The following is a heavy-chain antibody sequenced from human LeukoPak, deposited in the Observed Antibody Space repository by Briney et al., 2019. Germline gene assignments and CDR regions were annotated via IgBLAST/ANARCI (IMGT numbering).Heavy chain of an antibody. CDR2: IYKNSST. CDR3: ARDSQWSSWD. CDR1: GFTVSSSG. Sequence: GGSLRLSCEASGFTVSSSGMSWVRQAPGKGLEWVSIIYKNSSTYYADSVKGRFTISRDNAKRSLYLQLNNLRAEDTAVYYCARDSQWSSWDWGQGTLVTVSS. J-gene: IGHJ4*02. D-gene: IGHD2-15*01. V-gene: IGHV3-53*01.